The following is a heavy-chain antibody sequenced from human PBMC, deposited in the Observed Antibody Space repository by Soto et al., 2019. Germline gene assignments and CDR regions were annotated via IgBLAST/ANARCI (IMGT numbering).Heavy chain of an antibody. J-gene: IGHJ5*02. CDR2: ISSSSSYI. D-gene: IGHD3-3*01. CDR1: GVTVRSYS. CDR3: ARDHTSYDFWSGYYTWFDP. V-gene: IGHV3-21*01. Sequence: AWGMELGSAASGVTVRSYSTNWVRQAPGKGLEWVSSISSSSSYIYYADSVKGRFTISRDNAKNSLYLQMNSLRAEDTAVYYCARDHTSYDFWSGYYTWFDPWGQGTLVTVSS.